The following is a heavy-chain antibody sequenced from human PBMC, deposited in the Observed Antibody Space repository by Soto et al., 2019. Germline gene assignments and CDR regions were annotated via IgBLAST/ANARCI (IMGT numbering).Heavy chain of an antibody. V-gene: IGHV4-4*02. J-gene: IGHJ6*02. D-gene: IGHD5-18*01. Sequence: LSLTCAVSGGSISSSNWWSWVLQPPGKGLEWIGEIYHSGSTNYNPSLKSRVTISVDKSKNQFSLKLSSVTAADTAVYYCARVPKGYSYVTDVWGQGTTVTVSS. CDR1: GGSISSSNW. CDR2: IYHSGST. CDR3: ARVPKGYSYVTDV.